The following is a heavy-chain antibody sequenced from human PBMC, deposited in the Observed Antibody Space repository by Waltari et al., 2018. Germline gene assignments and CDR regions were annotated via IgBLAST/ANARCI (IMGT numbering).Heavy chain of an antibody. Sequence: QVQLVQSGAEVMKPGSSVKVSCKSFGRTFSSYAFSWVRQALGQGLELTGGFSPIFGAANCAQKFQGRVTISADDSTSTAYMELSSVRSGDTAVDYCARGYCSCGSCYSFFDYWGQGTLVTVSS. CDR2: FSPIFGAA. CDR1: GRTFSSYA. V-gene: IGHV1-69*01. J-gene: IGHJ4*02. CDR3: ARGYCSCGSCYSFFDY. D-gene: IGHD2-15*01.